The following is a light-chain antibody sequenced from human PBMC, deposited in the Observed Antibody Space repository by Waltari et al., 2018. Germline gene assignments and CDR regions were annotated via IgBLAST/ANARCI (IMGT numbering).Light chain of an antibody. CDR3: QQRSSWPLT. Sequence: DIVLTQSPVTLSLSPGDRATLPCRASQTVGNSLAWYQLKPGQAPQLLIYDASTKATGIPARFSGSGSGTDFTLTITYLAPEDVAVYYCQQRSSWPLTFGGGTTVEIK. V-gene: IGKV3-11*01. CDR2: DAS. CDR1: QTVGNS. J-gene: IGKJ4*01.